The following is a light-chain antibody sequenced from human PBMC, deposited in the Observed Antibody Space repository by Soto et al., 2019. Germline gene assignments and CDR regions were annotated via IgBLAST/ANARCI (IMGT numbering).Light chain of an antibody. Sequence: EILLTQSPGTLSLSRGERSTLXXRASQSVSSSYLAWYQQKPGQAPXVLIYGASSRATGLPDRFSGSGSGTDFTLTISRLEPEDFAVYYCQQYGSSPTFGQGTKVDI. CDR3: QQYGSSPT. V-gene: IGKV3-20*01. J-gene: IGKJ1*01. CDR1: QSVSSSY. CDR2: GAS.